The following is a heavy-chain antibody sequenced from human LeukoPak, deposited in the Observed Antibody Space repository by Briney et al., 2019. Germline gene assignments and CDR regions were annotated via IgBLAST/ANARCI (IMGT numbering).Heavy chain of an antibody. V-gene: IGHV3-21*01. J-gene: IGHJ4*02. Sequence: GGSLRLSCAASGFTFSSYSMNWVRQAPGKGLEWVSSISSSSSYIYYADSVKGRFTISRDNAKNSLYLQMNSLRAEDTAVYYCARCITGTTGAHGYWGQGTLVTVSS. CDR2: ISSSSSYI. D-gene: IGHD1-7*01. CDR1: GFTFSSYS. CDR3: ARCITGTTGAHGY.